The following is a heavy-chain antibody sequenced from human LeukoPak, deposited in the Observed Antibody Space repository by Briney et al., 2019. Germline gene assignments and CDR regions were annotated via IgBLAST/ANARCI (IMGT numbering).Heavy chain of an antibody. Sequence: PSQTLSLTCTVSGGSISSGGYYWSWIRQHPGKGLEWTGYIYYSGSTYYNPSLKSRVTISVDTSKNQFSLKLSSVTAADTAVYYCARLPLGYCSGGSCYYFDYWGQGTLVTVSS. CDR1: GGSISSGGYY. V-gene: IGHV4-31*03. CDR3: ARLPLGYCSGGSCYYFDY. J-gene: IGHJ4*02. D-gene: IGHD2-15*01. CDR2: IYYSGST.